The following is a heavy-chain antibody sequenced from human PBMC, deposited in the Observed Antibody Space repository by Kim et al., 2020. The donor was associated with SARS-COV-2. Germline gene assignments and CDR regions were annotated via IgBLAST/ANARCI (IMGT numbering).Heavy chain of an antibody. D-gene: IGHD3-16*01. CDR2: INHSGST. Sequence: SETLSLTCAVYGGSFSGYYWSWIRQPPGKGLEWIGEINHSGSTNYNPSLKSRVTISVDTSKNQFSLKLSSVTAADTAVYYCLGGFDYWGQGTLVTVSS. CDR3: LGGFDY. J-gene: IGHJ4*02. CDR1: GGSFSGYY. V-gene: IGHV4-34*01.